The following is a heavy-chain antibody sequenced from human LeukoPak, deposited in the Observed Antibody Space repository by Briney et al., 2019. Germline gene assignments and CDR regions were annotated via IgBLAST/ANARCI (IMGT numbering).Heavy chain of an antibody. Sequence: GRSLRLSCAASGFTFSSYAMNWVRQVPGKGLEWVSTISGSGGSTYYADSVKGWFTISRDNSKNTLYLQMNSLRAEDTAVYYCAEDSDGMDVWGQGTTVTVSS. CDR2: ISGSGGST. CDR3: AEDSDGMDV. J-gene: IGHJ6*02. V-gene: IGHV3-23*01. CDR1: GFTFSSYA.